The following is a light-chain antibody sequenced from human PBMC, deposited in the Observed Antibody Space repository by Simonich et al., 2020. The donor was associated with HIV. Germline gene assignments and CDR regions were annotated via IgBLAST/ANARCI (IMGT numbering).Light chain of an antibody. J-gene: IGKJ4*01. CDR3: QQYDNIPLT. V-gene: IGKV1D-13*01. CDR1: QSISSA. Sequence: AIHLTQPPSSLSASVGDRHTITCRASQSISSALAWYQQKPGKAPKLLIYDASSLESGVPSRFSGSGSGTDFTLTISSLQPEDIATYYCQQYDNIPLTFGAGTKVEIK. CDR2: DAS.